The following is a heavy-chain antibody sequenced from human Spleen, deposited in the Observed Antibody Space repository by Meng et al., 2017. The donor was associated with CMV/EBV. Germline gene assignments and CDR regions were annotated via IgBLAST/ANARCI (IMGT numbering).Heavy chain of an antibody. CDR2: INHSGST. Sequence: VQLQAWGAGLLKPSGTLSLTCAVYGGSFSGYYWSWIRQPPGKGLEWIGEINHSGSTNYNPSLKSRVTISVDTSKDQFSLKLSSVTAADTAVYYCARGRRGYNSWGQGTLVTVSS. CDR3: ARGRRGYNS. V-gene: IGHV4-34*01. CDR1: GGSFSGYY. J-gene: IGHJ4*02. D-gene: IGHD5-24*01.